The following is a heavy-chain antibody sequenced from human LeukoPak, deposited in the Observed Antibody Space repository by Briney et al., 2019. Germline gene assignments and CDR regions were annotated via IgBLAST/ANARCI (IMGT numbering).Heavy chain of an antibody. Sequence: ASVKVSCKASGGTFSSYAISWVRQAPGQGLEWMGGIIPIFGTANYAQKFQGRVTTTADESTSTAYMELSSLRSEDTAVYYCAREIQSSSSSFSFDYWGQGTLVTVSS. D-gene: IGHD6-6*01. CDR2: IIPIFGTA. V-gene: IGHV1-69*13. CDR1: GGTFSSYA. CDR3: AREIQSSSSSFSFDY. J-gene: IGHJ4*02.